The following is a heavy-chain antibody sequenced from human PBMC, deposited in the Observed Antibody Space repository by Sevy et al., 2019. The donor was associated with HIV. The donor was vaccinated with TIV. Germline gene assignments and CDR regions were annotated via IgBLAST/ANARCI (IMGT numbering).Heavy chain of an antibody. CDR2: IIPIFGTA. J-gene: IGHJ6*02. CDR3: AVELERLGNYYYGMDV. V-gene: IGHV1-69*05. D-gene: IGHD1-1*01. Sequence: ASVKVSCKASGGTFSSYAISWVRQAPGQGLEWMGGIIPIFGTANYAQKFQGRVTITTDESTSTAYMELSSLRSEDTAVYYCAVELERLGNYYYGMDVWGQGTTVTVSS. CDR1: GGTFSSYA.